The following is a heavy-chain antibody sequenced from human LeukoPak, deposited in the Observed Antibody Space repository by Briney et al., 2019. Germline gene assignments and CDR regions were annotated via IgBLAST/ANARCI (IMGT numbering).Heavy chain of an antibody. V-gene: IGHV3-21*01. D-gene: IGHD1-7*01. Sequence: KPGRSLRLSCAASGFTFSNAWMSWVRQAPGKGLEWVSSISSSSSYIYYADSVKGRFTISRDNAKNSLYLQMNSLRAEDTAVYYCARDDGTTLGVDYWGQGTLVTVSS. CDR2: ISSSSSYI. CDR3: ARDDGTTLGVDY. J-gene: IGHJ4*02. CDR1: GFTFSNAW.